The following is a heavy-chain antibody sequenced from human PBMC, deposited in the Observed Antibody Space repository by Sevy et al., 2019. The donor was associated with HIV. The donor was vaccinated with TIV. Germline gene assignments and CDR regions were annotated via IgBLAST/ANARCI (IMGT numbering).Heavy chain of an antibody. J-gene: IGHJ6*02. D-gene: IGHD3-22*01. V-gene: IGHV4-39*01. Sequence: SETLSLTCTVSGGSISSSSYYWGWIRQHPGKGLEWSSSIYYSGSPYYNPSLKSRVTMSVDTSKNQFSLKLSSVTAAVTAVYYCARSYYDSSGKRAYYYYYYGMDVWGQGTTVTVSS. CDR1: GGSISSSSYY. CDR3: ARSYYDSSGKRAYYYYYYGMDV. CDR2: IYYSGSP.